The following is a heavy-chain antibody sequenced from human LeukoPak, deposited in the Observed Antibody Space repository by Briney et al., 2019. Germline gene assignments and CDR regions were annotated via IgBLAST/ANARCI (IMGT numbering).Heavy chain of an antibody. J-gene: IGHJ4*01. CDR2: IHPGDSES. Sequence: GESLKISCKASGYSLTRYWIGWVRQMPGKGLEWMGIIHPGDSESRYSPSFQGQVTISADKSISTAYLQWSSLEASDTAVYYCARHGGGDGEYFFDYWGHGTLVTVSS. V-gene: IGHV5-51*01. CDR1: GYSLTRYW. D-gene: IGHD2-21*02. CDR3: ARHGGGDGEYFFDY.